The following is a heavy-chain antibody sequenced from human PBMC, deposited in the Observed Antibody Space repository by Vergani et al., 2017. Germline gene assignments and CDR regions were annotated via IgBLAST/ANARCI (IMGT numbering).Heavy chain of an antibody. J-gene: IGHJ6*03. CDR1: GGTFSSYA. Sequence: QVQLVQSGAEVKKPGSSVKVSCKASGGTFSSYAISWVRQAPGQGLEWMGGIIPIFGTANYAQKFQGRVTITADESTSTAYMELSSLRSEDTAVYYWARVPIPHSNYGLNGVYYYYMDVWGKGTTVTVSS. V-gene: IGHV1-69*01. D-gene: IGHD4-11*01. CDR3: ARVPIPHSNYGLNGVYYYYMDV. CDR2: IIPIFGTA.